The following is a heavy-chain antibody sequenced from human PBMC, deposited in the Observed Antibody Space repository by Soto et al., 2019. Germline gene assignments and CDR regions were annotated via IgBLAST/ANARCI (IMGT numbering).Heavy chain of an antibody. Sequence: SETLSLTCSVSSGSISSYYWSWIRQPPGKGLEWIGYIYYSGSTNYNPSLKSRVTISVDTSKNQFSLKLSSVTAADTAVYYCARDLRVGCSGGSCPRGFYGMDVWGQGTTVTVSS. V-gene: IGHV4-59*01. CDR1: SGSISSYY. D-gene: IGHD2-15*01. J-gene: IGHJ6*02. CDR2: IYYSGST. CDR3: ARDLRVGCSGGSCPRGFYGMDV.